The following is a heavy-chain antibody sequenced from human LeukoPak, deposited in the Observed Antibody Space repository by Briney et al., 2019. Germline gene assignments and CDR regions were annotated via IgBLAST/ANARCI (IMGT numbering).Heavy chain of an antibody. V-gene: IGHV3-23*01. CDR1: GFTFSSYA. CDR3: AKDQMATIRYGMDV. Sequence: SGGSLRLSCAASGFTFSSYAMSWVRQAPGKGLEWVSAISGSGGSTYYADSVKGRFTISRDNSKNTLYLQMNSLRAEDTAVYYCAKDQMATIRYGMDVWGPGTTVTVSS. CDR2: ISGSGGST. D-gene: IGHD5-24*01. J-gene: IGHJ6*02.